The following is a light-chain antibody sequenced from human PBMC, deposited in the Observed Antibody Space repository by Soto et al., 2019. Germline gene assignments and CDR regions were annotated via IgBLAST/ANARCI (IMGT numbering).Light chain of an antibody. V-gene: IGLV2-14*01. Sequence: QSALTQPASVSGSPGQSITISCTGTRSDVGGYNYVSWYQQHPGKAPKLMIYEVSNRPSGVSNRFSGSKSGNTASLTISGLQAEDEADYYYSSYTGSSTRVFGGGTKLTVL. CDR2: EVS. CDR3: SSYTGSSTRV. J-gene: IGLJ3*02. CDR1: RSDVGGYNY.